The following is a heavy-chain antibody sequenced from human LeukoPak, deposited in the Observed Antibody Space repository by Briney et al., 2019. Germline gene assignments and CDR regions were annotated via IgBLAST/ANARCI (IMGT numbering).Heavy chain of an antibody. D-gene: IGHD3-9*01. J-gene: IGHJ4*02. CDR2: ISAYNGNT. V-gene: IGHV1-18*01. CDR3: ARDLEVLRYLGWAAAFDY. Sequence: ASVKVSCKASGYTFTSYGISWVRQAPGQGLEWMGWISAYNGNTNYAQKLQGRVTMTTDTSTSTAYMELRSLRSDDTAVYYCARDLEVLRYLGWAAAFDYWGQGTLVTVSS. CDR1: GYTFTSYG.